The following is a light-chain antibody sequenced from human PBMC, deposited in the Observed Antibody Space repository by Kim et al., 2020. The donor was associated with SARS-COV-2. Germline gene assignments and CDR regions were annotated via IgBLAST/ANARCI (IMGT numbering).Light chain of an antibody. J-gene: IGLJ3*02. CDR1: SSDVGGYKY. CDR2: DVT. V-gene: IGLV2-11*01. CDR3: CSYAGSYTWV. Sequence: QSALTQPRSVSGSPRQSVTISCTGTSSDVGGYKYVSWYQQHPDKAPKLMIYDVTQRPSGVPDRFSGSKSGNTASLTISGLQAEDEADYYCCSYAGSYTWVFGGGTQLTVL.